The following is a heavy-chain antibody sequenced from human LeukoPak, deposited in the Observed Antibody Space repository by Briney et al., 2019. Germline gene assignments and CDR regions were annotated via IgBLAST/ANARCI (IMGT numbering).Heavy chain of an antibody. CDR1: GFTFSSYG. V-gene: IGHV3-33*01. J-gene: IGHJ4*02. CDR2: IWYDGSNK. D-gene: IGHD7-27*01. CDR3: AREITTNGGRYFDY. Sequence: AGGSLRLSCAASGFTFSSYGMHWVRQAPGKGLEWVAVIWYDGSNKYYADSVKGRFTISRDNSKNTLYLQMNSLRAEDTAVHYCAREITTNGGRYFDYWGQGTLVTVSS.